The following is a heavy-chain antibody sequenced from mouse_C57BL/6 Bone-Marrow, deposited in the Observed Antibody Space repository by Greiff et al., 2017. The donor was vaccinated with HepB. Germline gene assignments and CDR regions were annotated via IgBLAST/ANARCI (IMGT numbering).Heavy chain of an antibody. V-gene: IGHV5-17*01. Sequence: EVQGVESGGGLVKPGGSLKLSCAASGFTFSDYGMHWVRQAPEKGLEWVAYISSGSSTIYYADTVKGRFTISRDNAKNTLFLQMTSLRSEDTAMYYCARPPNYYSSSHWYLDVWGTGTTVTVSS. CDR2: ISSGSSTI. J-gene: IGHJ1*03. D-gene: IGHD1-1*01. CDR3: ARPPNYYSSSHWYLDV. CDR1: GFTFSDYG.